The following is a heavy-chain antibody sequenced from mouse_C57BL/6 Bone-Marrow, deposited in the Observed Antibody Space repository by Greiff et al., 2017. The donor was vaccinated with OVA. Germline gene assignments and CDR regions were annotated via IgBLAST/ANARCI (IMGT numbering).Heavy chain of an antibody. Sequence: QVQLKESGAELVKPGASVKISCKASGYAFSNYWMNWVKQRPGKGLEWIGQIYPGDGDINYNGKFKGKATLTADKSSRTAYMQISSQTSEDSAVYFCARGAYWGQGTTLTVAS. CDR3: ARGAY. CDR2: IYPGDGDI. J-gene: IGHJ2*01. V-gene: IGHV1-80*01. CDR1: GYAFSNYW.